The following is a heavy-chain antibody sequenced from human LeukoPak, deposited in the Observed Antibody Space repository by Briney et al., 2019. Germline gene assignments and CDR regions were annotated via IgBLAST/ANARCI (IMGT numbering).Heavy chain of an antibody. J-gene: IGHJ4*02. V-gene: IGHV1-24*01. CDR3: ATDHGSSWYVGFDY. D-gene: IGHD6-13*01. Sequence: ASVKVSCKASGYTFTGYYMHWVRQAPGKGLEWMGGFDPEDGETIYAQKFQGRVTMTEDTSTDTAYMELSSLRSEDTAVYYCATDHGSSWYVGFDYWGQGTLVTVSS. CDR1: GYTFTGYY. CDR2: FDPEDGET.